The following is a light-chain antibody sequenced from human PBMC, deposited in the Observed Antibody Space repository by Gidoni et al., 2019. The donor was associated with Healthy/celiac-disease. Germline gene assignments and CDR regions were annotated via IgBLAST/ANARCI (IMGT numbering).Light chain of an antibody. J-gene: IGLJ1*01. Sequence: SYELTQPPSVSVSPGQTASITCYGDKLGDNYACWYQQKPGQSPVLVIYQDSKRPSGIPERFSGSNSGNTATLTISGTQAMDEADYYCQAWDSSTGVFGTGTKVT. CDR3: QAWDSSTGV. V-gene: IGLV3-1*01. CDR2: QDS. CDR1: KLGDNY.